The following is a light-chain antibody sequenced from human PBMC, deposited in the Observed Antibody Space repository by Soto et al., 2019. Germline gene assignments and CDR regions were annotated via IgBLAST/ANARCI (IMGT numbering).Light chain of an antibody. CDR3: QQYIHWPPGM. Sequence: DIVVTQSPATLSASPGDRVTLSCRASHFVSSWLAWYQQRPGKVPRLLIYDTSTLAPGVSARFSGSGSGTEFTLTISSLQSEDFAVYYCQQYIHWPPGMFGPGTTVDIK. V-gene: IGKV3-15*01. CDR2: DTS. CDR1: HFVSSW. J-gene: IGKJ1*01.